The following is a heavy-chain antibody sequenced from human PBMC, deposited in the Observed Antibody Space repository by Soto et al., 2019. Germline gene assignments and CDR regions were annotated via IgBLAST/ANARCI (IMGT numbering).Heavy chain of an antibody. D-gene: IGHD3-22*01. CDR3: ARERSGYSSYYYGMDV. J-gene: IGHJ6*02. V-gene: IGHV1-69*06. CDR1: GGTFSSYA. CDR2: IIPIFGTA. Sequence: QVQLVQSGAEVKKPGSSVKVSCKASGGTFSSYAISWVRQAPGQGLEWMGGIIPIFGTANYAQKFQGRVTITADKSTSTADMELSSLRSEDTAVYYCARERSGYSSYYYGMDVWGQGTTVTVSS.